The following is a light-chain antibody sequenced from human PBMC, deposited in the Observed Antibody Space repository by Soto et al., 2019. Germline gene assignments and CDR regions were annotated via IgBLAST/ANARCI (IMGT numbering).Light chain of an antibody. CDR1: ASNIGSNS. CDR3: APWDDSLNAYV. V-gene: IGLV1-44*01. J-gene: IGLJ1*01. Sequence: QSVLTQPPSASGTPGQSVTISCSGSASNIGSNSVNWYQHLPGAAPKLLIFGNDQRPSGVPDRFSGSKSGTSASLVISGLQSEDEADYYCAPWDDSLNAYVFATGTKVTVL. CDR2: GND.